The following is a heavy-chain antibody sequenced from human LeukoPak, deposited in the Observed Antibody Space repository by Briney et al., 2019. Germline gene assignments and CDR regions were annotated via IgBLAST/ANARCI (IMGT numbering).Heavy chain of an antibody. CDR1: GYTFTGYY. J-gene: IGHJ4*02. CDR3: ARGTDRGDYFDY. V-gene: IGHV1-2*02. CDR2: INPNSGGT. Sequence: ASVKVSCKAPGYTFTGYYMHWVRQAPGQGLEWMGWINPNSGGTNYAQKFQGGVTMTRDTSISTAYMELSRLRSDDTAVYYCARGTDRGDYFDYWGQGTLVTVSS.